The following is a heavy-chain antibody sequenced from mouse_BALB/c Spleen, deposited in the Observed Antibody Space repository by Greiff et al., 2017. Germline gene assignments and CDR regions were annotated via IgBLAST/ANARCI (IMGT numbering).Heavy chain of an antibody. J-gene: IGHJ4*01. CDR1: GFTFSSFG. Sequence: EVHLVESGGGLVQPGGSRKLSCAASGFTFSSFGMHWVRQAPEKGLEWVAYISSGSSTIYYADTVKGRFTISRDNPKNTLFLQMTSIRSEETAMYYCARSATGWYAMDYWGQGTSVTVSS. CDR2: ISSGSSTI. CDR3: ARSATGWYAMDY. D-gene: IGHD4-1*02. V-gene: IGHV5-17*02.